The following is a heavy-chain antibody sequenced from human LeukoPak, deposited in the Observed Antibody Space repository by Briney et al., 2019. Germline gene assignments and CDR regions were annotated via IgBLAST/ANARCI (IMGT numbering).Heavy chain of an antibody. Sequence: GGSLRLSCAASGFTFRNYAMTWVRQAPGKGLEWVSAITGSGGRIYYADSVKGRFNISRDNSKSTLYLQMNSLRAEDTAVYYCAKPDMGYWAVDYWGQGTLVTVSS. CDR1: GFTFRNYA. V-gene: IGHV3-23*01. D-gene: IGHD1-26*01. CDR2: ITGSGGRI. CDR3: AKPDMGYWAVDY. J-gene: IGHJ4*02.